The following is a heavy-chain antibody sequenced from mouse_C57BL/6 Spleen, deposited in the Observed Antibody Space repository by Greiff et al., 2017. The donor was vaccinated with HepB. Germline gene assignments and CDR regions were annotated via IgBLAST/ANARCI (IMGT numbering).Heavy chain of an antibody. CDR2: ISGGGGNT. J-gene: IGHJ3*01. V-gene: IGHV5-9*01. CDR3: ARHEGYDYDGVAY. Sequence: EVMLVESGGGLVKPGGSLKLSCAASGFTFSSYTMSWVRQTPEKRLEWVATISGGGGNTYYPDSVKGRFTISSDNAKNTLYLQMSSLRSEDTALYYCARHEGYDYDGVAYWGQGTLVTVSA. D-gene: IGHD2-4*01. CDR1: GFTFSSYT.